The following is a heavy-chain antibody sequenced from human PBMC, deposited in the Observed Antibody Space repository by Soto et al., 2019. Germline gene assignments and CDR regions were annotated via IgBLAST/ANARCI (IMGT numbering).Heavy chain of an antibody. D-gene: IGHD3-22*01. CDR1: GYTFTSYG. V-gene: IGHV1-18*04. Sequence: ASVKVSCKASGYTFTSYGISWVRQAPGQGLEWMGWISAYNGNTNYAQKLQGRVTMTTDTSTSTAYMELRSLRSDDTAVYYCARDLPPHAYYYDSSGPDDFDIWGQGTMVTVSS. CDR2: ISAYNGNT. CDR3: ARDLPPHAYYYDSSGPDDFDI. J-gene: IGHJ3*02.